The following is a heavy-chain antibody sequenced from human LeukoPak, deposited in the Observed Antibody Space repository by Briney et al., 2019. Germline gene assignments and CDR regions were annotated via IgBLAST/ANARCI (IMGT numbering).Heavy chain of an antibody. V-gene: IGHV4-39*01. CDR1: GGSISSSSYY. Sequence: PSETLSLTCTVSGGSISSSSYYWDWIRQPPGKGLEWIGNLYDSGSTHYNPSLRSRVTISADTSKNQFSLKLSSVTAADTAVYYCARGGNALDYWGQGTLVTVSS. J-gene: IGHJ4*02. CDR3: ARGGNALDY. CDR2: LYDSGST. D-gene: IGHD4-23*01.